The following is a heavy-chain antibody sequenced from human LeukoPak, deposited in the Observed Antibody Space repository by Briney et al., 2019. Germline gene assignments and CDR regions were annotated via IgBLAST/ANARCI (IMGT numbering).Heavy chain of an antibody. Sequence: PSETLSLTCAVYGGSFSGYYWSWIRQPPGKGLEWIGEINHSGSTNYNPSPKSRVTISVDTSKNQFSLKLSSVTAADTAVYYCARDRITMVRGAQTNNWFDPWGQGTLVTVSS. CDR3: ARDRITMVRGAQTNNWFDP. CDR1: GGSFSGYY. V-gene: IGHV4-34*01. D-gene: IGHD3-10*01. CDR2: INHSGST. J-gene: IGHJ5*02.